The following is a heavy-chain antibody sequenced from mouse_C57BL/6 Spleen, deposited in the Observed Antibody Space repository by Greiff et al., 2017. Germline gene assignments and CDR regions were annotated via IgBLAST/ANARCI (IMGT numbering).Heavy chain of an antibody. Sequence: QVQLQQPGTELVKPGAFVKLSCKASGYHLTSYWKHWVKPRPGQGPEWVGNIYPSNGGTNYNEQFKSKATLPVDKSSSPDHMRHSSLTSEDSAVYYCARRGYYSNSDWYFDVWGTGTTVTVSS. CDR2: IYPSNGGT. CDR1: GYHLTSYW. J-gene: IGHJ1*03. D-gene: IGHD2-5*01. CDR3: ARRGYYSNSDWYFDV. V-gene: IGHV1-53*01.